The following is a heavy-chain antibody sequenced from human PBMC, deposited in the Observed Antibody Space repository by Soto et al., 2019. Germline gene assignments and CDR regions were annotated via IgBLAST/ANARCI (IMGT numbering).Heavy chain of an antibody. CDR3: ARRDCSGGSCYSNYYYYGMDV. J-gene: IGHJ6*02. D-gene: IGHD2-15*01. Sequence: ASVKVSCKASGYTFTSYYMHWVRQAPGQGLEWMGIINPSGGSTSYAQKFQGRVTMTRDTSTSTVYMELSSLRSEDTAVYYCARRDCSGGSCYSNYYYYGMDVWGQGTTVTVSS. CDR2: INPSGGST. CDR1: GYTFTSYY. V-gene: IGHV1-46*01.